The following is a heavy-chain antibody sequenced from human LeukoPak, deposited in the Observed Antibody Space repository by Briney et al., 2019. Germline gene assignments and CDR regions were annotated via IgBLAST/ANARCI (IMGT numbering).Heavy chain of an antibody. CDR3: ARDRQVDAFDI. CDR2: ISYDGSNK. CDR1: GFTFSSYA. J-gene: IGHJ3*02. V-gene: IGHV3-30*04. Sequence: GGSLRLSCAASGFTFSSYAMHWVRQAPGKGLEWGAVISYDGSNKYYADSVKGRFTISRDNSKNTLYLQMNSLRAEDTAVYYCARDRQVDAFDIWGQGTMVTVSS.